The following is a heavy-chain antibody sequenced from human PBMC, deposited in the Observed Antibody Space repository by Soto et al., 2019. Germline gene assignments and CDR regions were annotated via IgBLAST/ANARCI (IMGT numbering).Heavy chain of an antibody. D-gene: IGHD2-2*01. V-gene: IGHV1-3*01. CDR1: GYTFTSYA. CDR2: INAGNGNT. Sequence: GASVKVSCKASGYTFTSYAMHWVRQAPGQRLEWMGWINAGNGNTKYSQKFQGRVTITRDTSASTAYMELSSLRSEDTAVYYCASERIGYCSSTSCYLSRWWFDPWGKGTLVTVSS. CDR3: ASERIGYCSSTSCYLSRWWFDP. J-gene: IGHJ5*02.